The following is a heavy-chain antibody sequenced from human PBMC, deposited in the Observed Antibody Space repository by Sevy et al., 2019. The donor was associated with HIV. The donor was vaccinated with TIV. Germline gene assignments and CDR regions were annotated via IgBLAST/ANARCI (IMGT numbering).Heavy chain of an antibody. D-gene: IGHD2-15*01. CDR3: ARGPGVVAVAALNWFDP. Sequence: GGSLRLSCAASGLTFSSYAMHWVRQAPGKGLEWVAVISYDGSDKYFADSVKGRFTISRDNSKNPLFLQMNSLRTEETAGYYCARGPGVVAVAALNWFDPWGQGTLVTVSS. CDR2: ISYDGSDK. CDR1: GLTFSSYA. V-gene: IGHV3-30*04. J-gene: IGHJ5*02.